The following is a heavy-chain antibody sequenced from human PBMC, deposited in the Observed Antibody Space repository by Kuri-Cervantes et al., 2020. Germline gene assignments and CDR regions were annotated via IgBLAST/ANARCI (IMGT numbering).Heavy chain of an antibody. CDR3: ARAAADSSGAFDI. J-gene: IGHJ3*02. CDR1: GGSISSGSYY. Sequence: SCTVSGGSISSGSYYWSWIRQPAGKGLEWIGRIYTSGSTNYNPSLKSRVTISVDTSKNQFSLKLSSVTAADTAVYYCARAAADSSGAFDIWGQGTMVTVSS. D-gene: IGHD3-22*01. CDR2: IYTSGST. V-gene: IGHV4-61*02.